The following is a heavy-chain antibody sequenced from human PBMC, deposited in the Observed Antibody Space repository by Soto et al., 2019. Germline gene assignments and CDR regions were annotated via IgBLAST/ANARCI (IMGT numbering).Heavy chain of an antibody. J-gene: IGHJ4*02. V-gene: IGHV1-69*01. Sequence: QVQLVQSGAEVKKPGSSVKVSCKTSGVTFNSYAISWVRQAPGHGLEWMGGIFPLFGTSNYAQKLQGRPTITADESTSTAYMELSSLKSEDTAVYYCARGGVEMATMTAVFEYWGQGTLVTVSS. CDR1: GVTFNSYA. CDR3: ARGGVEMATMTAVFEY. D-gene: IGHD4-17*01. CDR2: IFPLFGTS.